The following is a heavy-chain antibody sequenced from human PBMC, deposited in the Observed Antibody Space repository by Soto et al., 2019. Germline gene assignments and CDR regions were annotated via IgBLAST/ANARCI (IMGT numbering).Heavy chain of an antibody. CDR2: ISYDGSNK. V-gene: IGHV3-30*03. Sequence: QVQLVESGGGVVQPGRSLRLSCAASGFTFSSYGMHWVRQAPGKGLEWVAVISYDGSNKYYADSVKGRFTISRDNSKNTLYLQMNSLRAEDTAVYYCATSDTKKDYWGQGTLVTVSS. CDR1: GFTFSSYG. D-gene: IGHD5-18*01. J-gene: IGHJ4*02. CDR3: ATSDTKKDY.